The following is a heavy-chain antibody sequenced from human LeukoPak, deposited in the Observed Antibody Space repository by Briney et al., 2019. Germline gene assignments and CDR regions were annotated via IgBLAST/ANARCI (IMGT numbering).Heavy chain of an antibody. V-gene: IGHV3-30*07. CDR3: AKDRDGYYGSGSYYKYYYYGMDV. Sequence: GGSLRLSCAASGFTFSSYAMHWVRQAPGKGLEWVAVISYDGGITNYADSVKGRFTISRDNSKNTLYLQMNSLRAEDTAVYYCAKDRDGYYGSGSYYKYYYYGMDVWGQGTTVTVSS. J-gene: IGHJ6*02. CDR2: ISYDGGIT. D-gene: IGHD3-10*01. CDR1: GFTFSSYA.